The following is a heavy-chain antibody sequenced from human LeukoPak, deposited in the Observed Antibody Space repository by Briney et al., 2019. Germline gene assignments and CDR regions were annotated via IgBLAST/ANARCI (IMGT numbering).Heavy chain of an antibody. J-gene: IGHJ4*02. Sequence: GASVKVSCKASGYTFTSYPMNWVRQAPGQGLEWMGIINPSGGSTSYAQKFQGRVTMTRDMSTSTAYMELRSLRSDDTAVYYCARDLLWFGESEGVDYWGQGTLVTVSS. CDR2: INPSGGST. CDR3: ARDLLWFGESEGVDY. V-gene: IGHV1-46*01. D-gene: IGHD3-10*01. CDR1: GYTFTSYP.